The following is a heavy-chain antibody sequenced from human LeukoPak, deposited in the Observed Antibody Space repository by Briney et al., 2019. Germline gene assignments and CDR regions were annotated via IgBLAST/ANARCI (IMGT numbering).Heavy chain of an antibody. J-gene: IGHJ5*02. D-gene: IGHD3-3*01. Sequence: SGTLSLTCAVSGGSISSGNWWSWVRQPPGKGLEWIGEIYHSGSTNYNPSLKSRVTISVDTSKNQFSLKLSSVTAADTAVYYCAREERNFWSGYYRPWGQGTLVTVSS. CDR2: IYHSGST. CDR1: GGSISSGNW. CDR3: AREERNFWSGYYRP. V-gene: IGHV4-4*02.